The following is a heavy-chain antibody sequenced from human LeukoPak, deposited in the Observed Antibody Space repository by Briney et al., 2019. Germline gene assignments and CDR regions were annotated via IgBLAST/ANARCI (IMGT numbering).Heavy chain of an antibody. CDR1: GFTFSRXX. V-gene: IGHV3-21*06. J-gene: IGHJ4*01. CDR2: ISTGGDNR. D-gene: IGHD4-23*01. CDR3: AKCGGNRGPXYYXXH. Sequence: LRLSXXASGFTFSRXXMNWVRQAPEKGLEWVSYISTGGDNRFYADSLKGRFTVSRDNAKNLLYLKMDSLRAEDTAVYYCAKCGGNRGPXYYXXHWG.